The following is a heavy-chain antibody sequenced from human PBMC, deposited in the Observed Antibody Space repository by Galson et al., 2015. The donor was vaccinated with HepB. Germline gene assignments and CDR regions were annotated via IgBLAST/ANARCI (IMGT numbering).Heavy chain of an antibody. CDR1: GYTFTGYY. V-gene: IGHV1-2*04. Sequence: SVKVSCKASGYTFTGYYMHWVRQAPGQGLEWMGWINPNSGGTNYAQKFQGWVTMTRDTSISTAYMELSRLRSDDTAVYYCASKADGYNSSPTLYGMDVWGQGTTVTVSS. J-gene: IGHJ6*02. CDR2: INPNSGGT. D-gene: IGHD5-12*01. CDR3: ASKADGYNSSPTLYGMDV.